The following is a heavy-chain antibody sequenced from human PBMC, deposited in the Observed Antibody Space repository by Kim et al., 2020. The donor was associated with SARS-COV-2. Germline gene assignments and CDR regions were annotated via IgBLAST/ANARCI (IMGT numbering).Heavy chain of an antibody. Sequence: GGSLRLSCAASGFTFSSYGMHWVRQAPGKGLEWVAVIWYDGSNKYYADSVKGRFTISRDNSKNTLYLQMNSLRAEDTAVYYCAKDRGTVNYYYYGMDVWGQGTTVTVSS. CDR2: IWYDGSNK. CDR3: AKDRGTVNYYYYGMDV. J-gene: IGHJ6*02. CDR1: GFTFSSYG. D-gene: IGHD4-17*01. V-gene: IGHV3-33*06.